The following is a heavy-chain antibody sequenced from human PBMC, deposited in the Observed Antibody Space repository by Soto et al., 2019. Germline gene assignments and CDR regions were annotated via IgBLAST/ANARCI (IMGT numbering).Heavy chain of an antibody. V-gene: IGHV1-18*04. CDR2: VNAENGDT. J-gene: IGHJ4*02. CDR1: GYTFTSYG. CDR3: ARDIFGLLTLGVSDF. Sequence: QVQLVQSGAEVKKPGASVKVSCKASGYTFTSYGISWVRQAPGQGLEWMGWVNAENGDTKYSQKFQGRVTITVDTSATTAYMEMSSLRSEDTAVYYCARDIFGLLTLGVSDFWGQGTLVTVSS. D-gene: IGHD3-10*02.